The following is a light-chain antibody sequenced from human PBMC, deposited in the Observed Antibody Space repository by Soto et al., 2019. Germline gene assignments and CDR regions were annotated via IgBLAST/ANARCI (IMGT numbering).Light chain of an antibody. V-gene: IGKV3-15*01. Sequence: EIVMTQSPATLSVSPGERATLSCRASQSVSSNLAWYQQKPGQAPRLLIYGASTRVTGIPARFSGGGSGTEFTLTISSLQSEDFAVYYCQQYNNWPVTFGQGTKVDIK. CDR2: GAS. CDR3: QQYNNWPVT. J-gene: IGKJ1*01. CDR1: QSVSSN.